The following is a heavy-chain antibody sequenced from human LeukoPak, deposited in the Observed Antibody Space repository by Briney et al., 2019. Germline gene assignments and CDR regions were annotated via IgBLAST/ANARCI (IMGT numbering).Heavy chain of an antibody. Sequence: GGSLRLSCAASGFTFSSYSMNWVRQAPGKGLEWVSSISSSSSYIYYADSVKGRFTISRDNAKNSLYLQMNSLRAEDTAVYYCASPLVEMATITVDYWGQGTLVTVSS. CDR1: GFTFSSYS. CDR2: ISSSSSYI. D-gene: IGHD5-12*01. V-gene: IGHV3-21*04. CDR3: ASPLVEMATITVDY. J-gene: IGHJ4*02.